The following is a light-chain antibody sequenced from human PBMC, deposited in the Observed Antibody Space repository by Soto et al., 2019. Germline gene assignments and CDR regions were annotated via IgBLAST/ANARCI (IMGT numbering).Light chain of an antibody. CDR2: AS. V-gene: IGKV3-20*01. CDR1: QTVSDMY. Sequence: EIVLTQSPGTLSLSPGERATLSCRASQTVSDMYLAWYQQKPGQAPRLLIYASNRATGIPDRFSGSGSETDVTLTIGRLEPEYFAVYYCQHYGTSALFGPGTKVDIK. J-gene: IGKJ3*01. CDR3: QHYGTSAL.